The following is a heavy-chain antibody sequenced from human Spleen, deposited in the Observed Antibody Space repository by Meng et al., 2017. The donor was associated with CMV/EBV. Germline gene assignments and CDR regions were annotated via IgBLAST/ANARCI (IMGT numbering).Heavy chain of an antibody. D-gene: IGHD6-13*01. CDR1: SGGYY. CDR2: IYYSGST. CDR3: ARAVISGYSSSWYEVAFFDY. J-gene: IGHJ4*02. Sequence: SGGYYWSWIRQHPGKGLEWLGYIYYSGSTYYNPSLKSRVTISVDTSKNQFSLKLSSVTAADTAVYYCARAVISGYSSSWYEVAFFDYWGQGTLVTVSS. V-gene: IGHV4-31*02.